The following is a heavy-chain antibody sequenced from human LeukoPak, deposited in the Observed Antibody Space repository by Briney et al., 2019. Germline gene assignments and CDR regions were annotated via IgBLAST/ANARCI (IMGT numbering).Heavy chain of an antibody. CDR3: ARVLSPSAFDI. CDR2: IYYSGST. Sequence: SETLSLTCTVSGGSISSGDYYWSWIRQPPGKGLEWIGYIYYSGSTYYNPSLKSRVTISVDTSKNQFSLKLSSVTAADTAVYYCARVLSPSAFDIWGQGTMVTVSS. CDR1: GGSISSGDYY. V-gene: IGHV4-30-4*08. J-gene: IGHJ3*02.